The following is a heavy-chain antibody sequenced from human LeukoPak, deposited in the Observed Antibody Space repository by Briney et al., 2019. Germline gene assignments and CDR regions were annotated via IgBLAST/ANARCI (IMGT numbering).Heavy chain of an antibody. CDR2: MNQDGSAK. J-gene: IGHJ4*02. V-gene: IGHV3-7*01. D-gene: IGHD3-10*01. Sequence: GGSLRLSCAASGFTFSSSWMTWVRQAPGKGLERVAKMNQDGSAKYYVDSVRGRFTISRDNAENSLFLQMNSLRVDDTALYHCARDPAFGALDYWGQGTLVTVSS. CDR1: GFTFSSSW. CDR3: ARDPAFGALDY.